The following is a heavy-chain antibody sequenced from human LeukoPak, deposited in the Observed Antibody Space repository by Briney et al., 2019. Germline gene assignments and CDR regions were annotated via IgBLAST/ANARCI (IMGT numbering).Heavy chain of an antibody. CDR3: ARVMGRYCSSTSCYVDY. V-gene: IGHV3-23*01. J-gene: IGHJ4*02. CDR2: ISGSGSNT. D-gene: IGHD2-2*01. Sequence: GSLRLSCAASGITFSGSGMSWVRQAPGKGLEWVSTISGSGSNTHYADSVKGRFTISRDNSKNTLYLQMNSLRAEDTAVYYCARVMGRYCSSTSCYVDYWGQGTLVTVSS. CDR1: GITFSGSG.